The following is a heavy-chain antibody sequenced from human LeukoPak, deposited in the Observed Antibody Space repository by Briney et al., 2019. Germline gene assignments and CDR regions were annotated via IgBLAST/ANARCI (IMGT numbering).Heavy chain of an antibody. CDR1: GFTFSSYA. CDR2: ISYDGSNK. J-gene: IGHJ4*02. D-gene: IGHD3-22*01. V-gene: IGHV3-30-3*01. Sequence: PGGSLRLSCAASGFTFSSYAMHWVRQAPGKGLEWVAVISYDGSNKYYADSVKGRFTISRDNSKNTLYLQMNSLRAEDTAVYYCARDLGYYYDSSGYYYTDWGQGTLVTVSS. CDR3: ARDLGYYYDSSGYYYTD.